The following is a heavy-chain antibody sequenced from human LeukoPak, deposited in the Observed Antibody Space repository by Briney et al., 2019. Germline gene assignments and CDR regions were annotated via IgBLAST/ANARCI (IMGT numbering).Heavy chain of an antibody. J-gene: IGHJ4*02. Sequence: SETLSLTCAVYGGSFSGYYWSWIRQPPGKGLEWIGEINHSGSTNYNPSLKSRVTISVDTSKNQFSLKLSSVTAADTAVYYCARGSSGWYSIDYWGQGTLVTVSS. CDR1: GGSFSGYY. D-gene: IGHD6-19*01. CDR2: INHSGST. CDR3: ARGSSGWYSIDY. V-gene: IGHV4-34*01.